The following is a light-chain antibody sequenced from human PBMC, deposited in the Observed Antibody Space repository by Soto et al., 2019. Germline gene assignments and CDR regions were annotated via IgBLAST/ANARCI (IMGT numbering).Light chain of an antibody. CDR3: SSHTSSSTLV. J-gene: IGLJ2*01. CDR1: SSDVGSYNR. CDR2: EVS. V-gene: IGLV2-18*02. Sequence: QSALTQPPSVSGSPGQSVTISCPGTSSDVGSYNRVSWYQQPPGTAPKLMIYEVSNRPSGVPDRFSGSKSGNTASLTISGLQAEDEADYYCSSHTSSSTLVFGGGTKVTVL.